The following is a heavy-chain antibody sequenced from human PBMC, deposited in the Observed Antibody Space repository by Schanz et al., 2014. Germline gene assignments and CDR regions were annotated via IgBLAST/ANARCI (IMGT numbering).Heavy chain of an antibody. CDR3: AKYGGELGVSFEY. V-gene: IGHV3-7*01. J-gene: IGHJ4*02. CDR1: GFAFDTYW. Sequence: EVQVVESGGGLVKPGGSLRLSCAASGFAFDTYWMSWVRQAPGEGLEWVANIKQDGSEKYYVDSVKGRFTISRDNAKNSLYLQMNSLRPEDTAVYYCAKYGGELGVSFEYWGQGTLVTVSS. D-gene: IGHD7-27*01. CDR2: IKQDGSEK.